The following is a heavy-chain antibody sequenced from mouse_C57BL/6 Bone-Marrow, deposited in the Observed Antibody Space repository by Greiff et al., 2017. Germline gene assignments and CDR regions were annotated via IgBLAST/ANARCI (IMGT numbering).Heavy chain of an antibody. CDR2: IDPETGGT. CDR1: GYTFTDYE. D-gene: IGHD1-1*01. CDR3: TREGMIYYGSSYWYFDV. V-gene: IGHV1-15*01. Sequence: VKVVESGAELVRPGASVTLSCKASGYTFTDYEMHWVKQTPVHGLEWIGAIDPETGGTAYNQKFKGKAILTADKSSSTAYMELRSLTSEDSAVYYCTREGMIYYGSSYWYFDVWGTGTTVTVSS. J-gene: IGHJ1*03.